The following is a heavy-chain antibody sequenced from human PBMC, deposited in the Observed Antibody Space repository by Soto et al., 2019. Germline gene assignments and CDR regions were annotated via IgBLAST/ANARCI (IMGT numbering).Heavy chain of an antibody. J-gene: IGHJ3*02. V-gene: IGHV3-30-3*01. CDR1: GFTFSSYA. Sequence: GGSLRLSCAASGFTFSSYAMHWVRQAPGKGLEWVAVISYDGSNKYYADSVKGRFTISRDNSKNTLYLQMNSLRAEDTAVYYCARIWGNDIVVVVAATTEFDAFDIWGQGTMVTVSS. D-gene: IGHD2-15*01. CDR3: ARIWGNDIVVVVAATTEFDAFDI. CDR2: ISYDGSNK.